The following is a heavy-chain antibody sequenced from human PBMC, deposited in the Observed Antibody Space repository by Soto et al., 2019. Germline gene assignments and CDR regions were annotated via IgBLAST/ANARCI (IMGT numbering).Heavy chain of an antibody. J-gene: IGHJ6*02. Sequence: GASVKVSCKASGYTFTGYYMHWVRQAPGQGLEWMGWINPNSGGTNYAQKFQGWVTMTRDTSISTAYMELSRLRSDDTAVYYCARVDSSSWYSSVDYGMDVWGQGTKVTVSS. CDR3: ARVDSSSWYSSVDYGMDV. CDR1: GYTFTGYY. CDR2: INPNSGGT. V-gene: IGHV1-2*04. D-gene: IGHD6-13*01.